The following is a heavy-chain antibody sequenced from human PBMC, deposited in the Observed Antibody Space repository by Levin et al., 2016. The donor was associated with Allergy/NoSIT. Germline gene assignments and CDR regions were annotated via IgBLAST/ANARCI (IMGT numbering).Heavy chain of an antibody. CDR2: ISPGDSDT. CDR3: ARRLGYCTGGSCYSGRYFDL. J-gene: IGHJ2*01. CDR1: GYRFTSYW. V-gene: IGHV5-51*01. D-gene: IGHD2-15*01. Sequence: GESLKISCKGSGYRFTSYWIAWVRQMPGKGLEWMGIISPGDSDTRYSPSFQGQVTISADKSISTAYLQWSSLKASDTAMYYCARRLGYCTGGSCYSGRYFDLWGRGTLVTVSS.